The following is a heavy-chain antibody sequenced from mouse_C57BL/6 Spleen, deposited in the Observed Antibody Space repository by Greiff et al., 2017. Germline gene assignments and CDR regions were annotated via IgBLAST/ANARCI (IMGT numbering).Heavy chain of an antibody. V-gene: IGHV1-55*01. CDR3: ARNYYYDEAISMDY. J-gene: IGHJ4*01. CDR1: GYTFTSYW. D-gene: IGHD2-4*01. CDR2: IYPGSGST. Sequence: QVQLQQPGAELVKPGASVKMSCKASGYTFTSYWITWVKPRPGQGLEWIGDIYPGSGSTNYKEKFKSKATLTVDTSSSTADMQLSSLTSEDSAVYYCARNYYYDEAISMDYWGQGTSVTVSS.